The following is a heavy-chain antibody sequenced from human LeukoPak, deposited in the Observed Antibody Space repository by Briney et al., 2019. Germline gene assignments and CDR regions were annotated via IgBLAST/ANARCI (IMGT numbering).Heavy chain of an antibody. Sequence: PSETLSLTCAVSGDSISVSHCWSWVLQPPGKGLEWIGEIYHSGSTNYNPSLKSRVTISIDTSKNQFSLWLSSVTAADTAVYYCARGAAGYSYGWGQGTLVTVSS. CDR2: IYHSGST. CDR3: ARGAAGYSYG. J-gene: IGHJ4*02. V-gene: IGHV4-4*02. CDR1: GDSISVSHC. D-gene: IGHD5-18*01.